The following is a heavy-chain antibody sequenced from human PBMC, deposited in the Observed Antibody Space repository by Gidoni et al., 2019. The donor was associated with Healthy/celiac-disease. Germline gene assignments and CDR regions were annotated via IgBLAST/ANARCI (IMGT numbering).Heavy chain of an antibody. CDR1: GGSISSGSYY. D-gene: IGHD3-22*01. J-gene: IGHJ6*02. CDR3: ARGRLEGYYDSSGYYYYYYGMDV. CDR2: TYTSGST. Sequence: QVQLQESGPGLVKPSQTLSLTCTVAGGSISSGSYYWSWIRQPAGKGLEWIGRTYTSGSTNYHPSLKSRVTISVDTSKNQFSLKLSSVTAADTAVYYCARGRLEGYYDSSGYYYYYYGMDVWGQGTTVTVSS. V-gene: IGHV4-61*02.